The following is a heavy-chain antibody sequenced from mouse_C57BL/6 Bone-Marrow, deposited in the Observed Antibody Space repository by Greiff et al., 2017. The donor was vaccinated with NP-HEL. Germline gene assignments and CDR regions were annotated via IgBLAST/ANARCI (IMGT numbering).Heavy chain of an antibody. CDR1: GYTFTDYY. CDR2: IYPGSGNT. CDR3: ARRGNYIDY. V-gene: IGHV1-76*01. J-gene: IGHJ2*01. D-gene: IGHD2-12*01. Sequence: VKLMESGAELVRPGASVKLSCKASGYTFTDYYINWVKQRPGQGLEWIARIYPGSGNTYYNEKFKGKATLTAEKSSSTAYMQLSSLTSEDSAVYFCARRGNYIDYWGQGTTLTVSS.